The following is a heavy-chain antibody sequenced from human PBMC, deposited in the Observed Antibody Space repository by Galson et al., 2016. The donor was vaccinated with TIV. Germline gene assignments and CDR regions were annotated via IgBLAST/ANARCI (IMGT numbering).Heavy chain of an antibody. CDR2: ILPIFGAA. D-gene: IGHD6-19*01. V-gene: IGHV1-69*13. CDR1: GGTFNIYA. CDR3: AIPSSSCRGCSYYYYMDV. Sequence: SVKVSCKASGGTFNIYAISWVRQAPGQGLECMGGILPIFGAATSALKFQGRVTITADESTNTAYMELTSLKSDYTAMYYCAIPSSSCRGCSYYYYMDVWGKGTTVTVSS. J-gene: IGHJ6*03.